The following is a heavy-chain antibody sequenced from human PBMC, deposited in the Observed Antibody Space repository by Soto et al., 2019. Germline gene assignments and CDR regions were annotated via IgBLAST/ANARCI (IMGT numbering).Heavy chain of an antibody. V-gene: IGHV4-34*01. CDR2: INHSGST. J-gene: IGHJ6*03. Sequence: SETPSLTCAVYGGSFSGYYWSWIRQPPGKGLEWIGEINHSGSTNYNPSLKSRVTISVDTSKNQFSLKLSSVTAADTAVYYCARAVATPYYYYYMDVWGKGTTVTVSS. CDR3: ARAVATPYYYYYMDV. D-gene: IGHD6-19*01. CDR1: GGSFSGYY.